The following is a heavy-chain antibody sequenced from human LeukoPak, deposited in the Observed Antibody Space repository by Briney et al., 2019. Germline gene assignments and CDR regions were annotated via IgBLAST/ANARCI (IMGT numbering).Heavy chain of an antibody. CDR2: ISSSSSYI. J-gene: IGHJ6*03. CDR3: ARDQVGYCSSTSCPDYYYYMDV. D-gene: IGHD2-2*01. CDR1: GFTFSSYS. V-gene: IGHV3-21*01. Sequence: GGSLRLSCAASGFTFSSYSMNWVRQAPGKGLEWVSSISSSSSYIYYADSVKGRFTISRDNAKNSLYLQMNSLRAEDTAVYYCARDQVGYCSSTSCPDYYYYMDVWGKGTTVTVSS.